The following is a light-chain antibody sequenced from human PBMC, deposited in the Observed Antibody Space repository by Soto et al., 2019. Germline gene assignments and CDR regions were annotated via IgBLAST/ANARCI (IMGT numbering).Light chain of an antibody. CDR2: DAS. J-gene: IGKJ4*01. V-gene: IGKV3-11*01. CDR1: QSVSSY. CDR3: QQRSNWPPLT. Sequence: EVVLTQPPGTLSLSPGTLSCRASQSVSSYLAWYQQKPGQAPRLLIYDASNRATGIPARFSGSGSGTDFTLTISSLEPEDFAVYYCQQRSNWPPLTFGGGTKVDIK.